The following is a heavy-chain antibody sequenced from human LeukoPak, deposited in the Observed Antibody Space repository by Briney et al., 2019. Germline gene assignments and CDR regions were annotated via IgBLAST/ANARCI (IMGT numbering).Heavy chain of an antibody. Sequence: SEPLSLPCTVSGHSLSRSRQSWGPSPQPPGKGLVWNWSIYYRGSTHCNPSLMSRVPLTVDPSNSQYSLKLISVTAADTAVYYCARHADERDSGYYLADDNHFFDFWGQGTLVTVSS. J-gene: IGHJ4*02. D-gene: IGHD3-22*01. CDR2: IYYRGST. CDR3: ARHADERDSGYYLADDNHFFDF. V-gene: IGHV4-39*01. CDR1: GHSLSRSRQS.